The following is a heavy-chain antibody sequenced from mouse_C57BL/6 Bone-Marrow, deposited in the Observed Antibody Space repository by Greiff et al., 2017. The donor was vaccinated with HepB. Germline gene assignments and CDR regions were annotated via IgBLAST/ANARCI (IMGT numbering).Heavy chain of an antibody. CDR1: GFTFSDYY. CDR2: ISNGGGST. J-gene: IGHJ4*01. CDR3: ARPHAMDY. Sequence: DVMLVESGGGLVQPGGSLKLSCAASGFTFSDYYMYWVRQTPEKRLEWVAYISNGGGSTYYPDTVKGRFTISRDNAKNTLYLQMSRLKSEDTAMYYCARPHAMDYWGQGTSVTVSS. D-gene: IGHD6-1*01. V-gene: IGHV5-12*01.